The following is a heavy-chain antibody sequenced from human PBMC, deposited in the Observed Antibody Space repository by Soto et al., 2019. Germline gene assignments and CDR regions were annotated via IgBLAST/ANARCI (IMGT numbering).Heavy chain of an antibody. CDR3: ARLIAVAGTRIGVRRDV. CDR2: IYYSGST. D-gene: IGHD6-19*01. Sequence: QLQLQESGPGLVKPSETLSLTCTVSGGSISSSSYYWGWIRQPPGKGLEWIGSIYYSGSTYYNPSLKSRVTISVDTSKNQFSLKLSSVTAADTAVYYCARLIAVAGTRIGVRRDVWGQGTTVTVSS. CDR1: GGSISSSSYY. V-gene: IGHV4-39*01. J-gene: IGHJ6*02.